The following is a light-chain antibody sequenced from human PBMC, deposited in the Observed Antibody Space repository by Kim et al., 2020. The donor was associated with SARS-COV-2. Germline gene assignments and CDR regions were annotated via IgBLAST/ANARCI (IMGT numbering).Light chain of an antibody. V-gene: IGKV3-15*01. CDR1: QSVSSN. J-gene: IGKJ4*01. CDR2: GAS. CDR3: QQYNNWPLT. Sequence: EIVMTQSPATLSVSPGERATLSCRASQSVSSNLAWYQQKPGQAPRLIIYGASTGATGIPARFSGSGSGTEFTLTISSLQSEDLAVYYCQQYNNWPLTFGGGTKLEIK.